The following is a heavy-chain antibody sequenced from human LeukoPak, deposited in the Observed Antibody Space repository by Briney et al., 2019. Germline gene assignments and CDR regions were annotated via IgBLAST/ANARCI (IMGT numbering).Heavy chain of an antibody. Sequence: GGSLRLSCVASGFTFSSYTMNWVRQAPGKGLEWVSSISSSSSYIYYADSVKGRFTISRDNAKNSLYLQMNSLRAEDTAVYYCAELGITMIGGVWGKGTTVTISS. CDR2: ISSSSSYI. CDR1: GFTFSSYT. V-gene: IGHV3-21*01. D-gene: IGHD3-10*02. CDR3: AELGITMIGGV. J-gene: IGHJ6*04.